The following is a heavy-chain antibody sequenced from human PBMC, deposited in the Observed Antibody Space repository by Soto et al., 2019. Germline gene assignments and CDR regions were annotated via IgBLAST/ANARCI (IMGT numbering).Heavy chain of an antibody. V-gene: IGHV1-8*01. CDR2: MNPNSGNT. D-gene: IGHD3-10*01. CDR1: GYTFTSYD. CDR3: ARVDAMVRGVTRISNWFDP. Sequence: ASVKVSCKASGYTFTSYDINWVRQATGQGLEWMGWMNPNSGNTGYAQKFQGRVTMTRNTSISTAYMELSSLRSEDTAVYYCARVDAMVRGVTRISNWFDPWGQGTLVTVSS. J-gene: IGHJ5*02.